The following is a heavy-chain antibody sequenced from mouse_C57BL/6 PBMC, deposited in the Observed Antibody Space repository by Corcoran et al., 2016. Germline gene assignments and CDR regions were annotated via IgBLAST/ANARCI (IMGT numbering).Heavy chain of an antibody. J-gene: IGHJ1*03. CDR2: INTYSGVP. D-gene: IGHD1-1*01. CDR3: ARNYGSSYWYFDV. V-gene: IGHV9-3*01. Sequence: QIQLVQSGPQLKKPGETVKISCKASGYTFTTYGMSWVKQAPGKGLKWMGGINTYSGVPTYADDFKGRFAFSLETSASTAYLQINNLKNEDTATYFCARNYGSSYWYFDVWGTGTTVTVSS. CDR1: GYTFTTYG.